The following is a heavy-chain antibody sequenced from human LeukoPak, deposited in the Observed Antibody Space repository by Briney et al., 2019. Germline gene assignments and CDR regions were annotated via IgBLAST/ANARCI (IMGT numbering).Heavy chain of an antibody. J-gene: IGHJ4*02. CDR3: ARSRGPNTFGGVHDY. D-gene: IGHD3-16*01. CDR1: GFTFSSYW. CDR2: ISGSGGST. V-gene: IGHV3-23*01. Sequence: PGGSLRLSCAASGFTFSSYWMTWVRQAPGKGLEWVSGISGSGGSTYYADSVKGRFTISRDNSKNTLYLQMNSLRAEDTAIYYCARSRGPNTFGGVHDYWGQGTLVTVSS.